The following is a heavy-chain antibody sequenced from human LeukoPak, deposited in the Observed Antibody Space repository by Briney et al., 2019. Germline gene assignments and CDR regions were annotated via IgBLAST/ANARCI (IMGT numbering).Heavy chain of an antibody. CDR3: ARELHSYNN. CDR2: ISSSGSTM. CDR1: GFTFSSHE. V-gene: IGHV3-48*03. Sequence: GRSLRLSCAASGFTFSSHEMNWVRQAPGKGLEWVSCISSSGSTMYYADSVKGRFTISRDNAKNSLYLQMNSLRAEDTAVYYCARELHSYNNWGQGTLVTVSS. J-gene: IGHJ4*02. D-gene: IGHD5-18*01.